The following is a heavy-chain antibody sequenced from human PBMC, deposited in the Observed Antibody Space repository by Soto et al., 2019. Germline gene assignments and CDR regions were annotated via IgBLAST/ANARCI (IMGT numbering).Heavy chain of an antibody. CDR2: ISGSGGST. CDR3: AKWISRGWATVTKYYFDY. Sequence: GGSLRLSCAASGFTFSSYAMSWVRQAPGKGLEWVSAISGSGGSTYYADSVKGRFTISRDNSKNTLYLQMNSLRAEDTAVYYCAKWISRGWATVTKYYFDYWGQGTLVTVSS. V-gene: IGHV3-23*01. D-gene: IGHD4-17*01. CDR1: GFTFSSYA. J-gene: IGHJ4*02.